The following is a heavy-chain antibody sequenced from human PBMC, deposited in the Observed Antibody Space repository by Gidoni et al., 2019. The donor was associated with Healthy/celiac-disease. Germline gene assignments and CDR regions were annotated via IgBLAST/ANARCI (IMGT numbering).Heavy chain of an antibody. CDR3: AREYSSSWHYYYYGMDV. D-gene: IGHD6-13*01. CDR2: ISYDGSNK. J-gene: IGHJ6*02. V-gene: IGHV3-30*04. CDR1: GFTFRSYA. Sequence: QVQLVESGGGVVQPGRSLRLSCAAAGFTFRSYAMHWVRQAPGKGLEWVAVISYDGSNKYYADSVKGRFTISRDNSKNTLYLQMNSLRAEDTAVYYCAREYSSSWHYYYYGMDVWGQGTTVTVSS.